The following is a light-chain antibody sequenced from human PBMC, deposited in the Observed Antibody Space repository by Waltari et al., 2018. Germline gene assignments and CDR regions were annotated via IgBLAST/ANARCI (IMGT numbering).Light chain of an antibody. CDR2: DTF. J-gene: IGKJ3*01. CDR1: QSVSRY. CDR3: LHRSNWPPLFT. Sequence: EIVLTQSPVTLSLSPGERATLSCRASQSVSRYLAWYQQKPGQAPRLLIYDTFSRASGIPARFSGRWSGTDFTLTISSLEPEDFAVYYCLHRSNWPPLFTFGPGTKVDIK. V-gene: IGKV3-11*01.